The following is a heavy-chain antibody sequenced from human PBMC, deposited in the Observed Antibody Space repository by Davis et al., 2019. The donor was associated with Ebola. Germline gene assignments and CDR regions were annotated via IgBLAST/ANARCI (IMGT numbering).Heavy chain of an antibody. CDR1: VDSVSINSAG. D-gene: IGHD2-15*01. V-gene: IGHV6-1*01. CDR3: TRGLLRGWFDP. J-gene: IGHJ5*02. Sequence: HSQTLSLTCAISVDSVSINSAGWNWIRQSPSRGLEWLGRTYYNSKWYSDYATSVRGRITINADTSGNKFYLQLNSVTPDDTAVYYCTRGLLRGWFDPWGQGTQVIVSS. CDR2: TYYNSKWYS.